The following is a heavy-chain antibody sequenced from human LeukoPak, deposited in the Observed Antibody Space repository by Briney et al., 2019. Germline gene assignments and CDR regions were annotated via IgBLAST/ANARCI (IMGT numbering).Heavy chain of an antibody. CDR3: ARAPLTGSHFDY. Sequence: PSETLSLTCTVSGGSISSYYWSWIRQPPGKGLEWIGYIYYSGSTNYNPSLKSRVTTSVDTSKNQFSLKLSSVTAADTAVYYCARAPLTGSHFDYWGQGTLVTVSS. CDR1: GGSISSYY. D-gene: IGHD1-20*01. CDR2: IYYSGST. V-gene: IGHV4-59*01. J-gene: IGHJ4*02.